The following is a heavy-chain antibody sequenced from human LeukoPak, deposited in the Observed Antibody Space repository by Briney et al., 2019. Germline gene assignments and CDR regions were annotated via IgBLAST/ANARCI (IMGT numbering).Heavy chain of an antibody. Sequence: GGSLRLSCADSGVTFSIYTMNWVRQAPGKGLQWVSSISGGASNTYYVDSVKGRFTISRDSSNNTLLLQMTSLRVEDTAIYFCARARSMLRLRSSFDSWGQGALVTVSS. D-gene: IGHD2-21*02. V-gene: IGHV3-23*01. CDR1: GVTFSIYT. CDR2: ISGGASNT. J-gene: IGHJ4*02. CDR3: ARARSMLRLRSSFDS.